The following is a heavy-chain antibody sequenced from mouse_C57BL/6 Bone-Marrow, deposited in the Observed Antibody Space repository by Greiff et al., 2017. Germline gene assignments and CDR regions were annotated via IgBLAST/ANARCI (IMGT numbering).Heavy chain of an antibody. J-gene: IGHJ2*01. V-gene: IGHV2-2*01. Sequence: QVQLKQSGPGLVQPSQCLSITCTASGFSLTSYGVHWVRQSPGKGLEWLGVIWSGGSTDYNAAFISRLSISKDNSKSQVFLKMNSLQADDTAIYYCARNRVGLGYFGCWGQGATLTVSS. CDR3: ARNRVGLGYFGC. CDR2: IWSGGST. CDR1: GFSLTSYG. D-gene: IGHD1-2*01.